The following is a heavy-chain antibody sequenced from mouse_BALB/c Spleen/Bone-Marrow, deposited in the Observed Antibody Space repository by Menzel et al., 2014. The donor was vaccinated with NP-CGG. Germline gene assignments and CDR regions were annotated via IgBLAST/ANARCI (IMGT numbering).Heavy chain of an antibody. CDR3: ARDTNYGNYYGYYDV. Sequence: EVQVVESGGGLVQPGGSLRLSCATSGFTFSDYYMSWVRQPPGKALEWLGFIRNKANGYTTEYSASVKGRFTISRDNSQSILYLQMNTLRAEDSATYYCARDTNYGNYYGYYDVWGAGTTVTVSS. J-gene: IGHJ1*01. CDR2: IRNKANGYTT. CDR1: GFTFSDYY. D-gene: IGHD2-1*01. V-gene: IGHV7-3*02.